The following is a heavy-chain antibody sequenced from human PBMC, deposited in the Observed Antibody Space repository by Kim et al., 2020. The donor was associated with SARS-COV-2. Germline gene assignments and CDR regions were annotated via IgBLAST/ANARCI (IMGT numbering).Heavy chain of an antibody. D-gene: IGHD3-22*01. CDR3: ARTSLYESGAYEDY. V-gene: IGHV3-7*01. Sequence: YVESVEGHVTISRNNSKNALYMQMNNLGAEDTALFYCARTSLYESGAYEDYWGQGTLVTVSS. J-gene: IGHJ4*02.